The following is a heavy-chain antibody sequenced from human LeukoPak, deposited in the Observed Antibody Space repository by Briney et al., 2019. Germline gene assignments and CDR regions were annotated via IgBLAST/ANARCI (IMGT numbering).Heavy chain of an antibody. V-gene: IGHV4-59*08. Sequence: SETLSLTCTVSGGSISSYYWSWIRQPPGKGLEWIGYIYYSGSTDYNPSLKSRVTISVDTSKNQFSLKLSSVTAADTAVYYCARQGFHGFDYWGQGTLVTVSS. CDR1: GGSISSYY. J-gene: IGHJ4*02. D-gene: IGHD2-8*01. CDR2: IYYSGST. CDR3: ARQGFHGFDY.